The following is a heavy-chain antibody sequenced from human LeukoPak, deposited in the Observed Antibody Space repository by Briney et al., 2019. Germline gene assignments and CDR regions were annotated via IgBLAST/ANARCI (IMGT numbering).Heavy chain of an antibody. CDR2: IYYSGST. J-gene: IGHJ5*02. V-gene: IGHV4-30-4*01. Sequence: SQTLSLTCTVSGGSISSGDYYWSWIRQPPGKGLEWIGYIYYSGSTYYNPSLKSRVTMSVDTSKNQFSLKLSSVTAADTAVYYCARGRYYYGSGSPPFDPWGQGTLVTVSS. CDR3: ARGRYYYGSGSPPFDP. D-gene: IGHD3-10*01. CDR1: GGSISSGDYY.